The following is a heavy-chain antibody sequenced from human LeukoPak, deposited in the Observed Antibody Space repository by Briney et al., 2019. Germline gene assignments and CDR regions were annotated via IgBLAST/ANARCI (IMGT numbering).Heavy chain of an antibody. V-gene: IGHV4-31*03. CDR3: ARGLIVVSAAKTGGNWFDP. CDR2: IYYSGST. Sequence: SETLSLTCTVSGGSISSGGYYWSWIRQHPGKGLEWIGYIYYSGSTYYNPSLKSRVTISVDTSKNQFSLKLSSVTAADTAVYYCARGLIVVSAAKTGGNWFDPWGQGTLVTVSS. J-gene: IGHJ5*02. CDR1: GGSISSGGYY. D-gene: IGHD2-2*01.